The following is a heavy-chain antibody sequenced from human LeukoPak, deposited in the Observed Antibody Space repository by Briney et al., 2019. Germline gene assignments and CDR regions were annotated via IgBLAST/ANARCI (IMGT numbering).Heavy chain of an antibody. J-gene: IGHJ4*02. CDR3: ASEMVRGVITSPSFDY. Sequence: GGSLRLSCAASGFTFSSYSMNWVRQAPGKGLEWVANIKQDGSEKYYVDSVKGRFTISRDNAKNSLYLQMNSLRAEDTAVYYCASEMVRGVITSPSFDYWGQGTLVTVSS. D-gene: IGHD3-10*01. CDR1: GFTFSSYS. V-gene: IGHV3-7*01. CDR2: IKQDGSEK.